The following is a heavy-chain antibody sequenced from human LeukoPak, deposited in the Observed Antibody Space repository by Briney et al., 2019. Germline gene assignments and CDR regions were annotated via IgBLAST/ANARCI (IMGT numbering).Heavy chain of an antibody. CDR1: GFTFSSYG. CDR3: ANLLGGYYYDSSVYRTA. D-gene: IGHD3-22*01. V-gene: IGHV3-23*01. CDR2: ISGSGGST. Sequence: GGSLRLSCAASGFTFSSYGMSWVRQAPGKGLEWVSAISGSGGSTYYADSVKGRFTISRGNSKNTLYLQMNSLRAEDTAVYYCANLLGGYYYDSSVYRTAWGQGTLVTVSS. J-gene: IGHJ4*02.